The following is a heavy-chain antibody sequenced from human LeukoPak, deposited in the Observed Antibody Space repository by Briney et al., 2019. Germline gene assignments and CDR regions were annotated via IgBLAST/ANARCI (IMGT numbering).Heavy chain of an antibody. V-gene: IGHV1-2*02. D-gene: IGHD6-13*01. CDR1: GYTFTGYY. CDR3: ARDRQQLVRRGYWFDP. J-gene: IGHJ5*02. CDR2: ISPNSGGT. Sequence: VKVSCKASGYTFTGYYMHWVRQAPGQGLEWMGWISPNSGGTNYAQKFQGRVTMTRDTSISTAYMELSRLRSDDTAVYYCARDRQQLVRRGYWFDPWGQGTLVTVSS.